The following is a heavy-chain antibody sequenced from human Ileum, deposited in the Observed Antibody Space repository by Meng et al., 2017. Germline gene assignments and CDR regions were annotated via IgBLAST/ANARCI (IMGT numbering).Heavy chain of an antibody. Sequence: QVQLQESGPGLVKPSETLSLSCAVSGDSIRNGNWWSWVRQPPGKGLEWIGEIYESGTTNYNPSLKRRVTISVDKSKNEFSLKLSSVTAADTALYYCARVSYNKGSPKFDSWGQGTLVTVSS. CDR2: IYESGTT. V-gene: IGHV4-4*02. J-gene: IGHJ4*02. CDR1: GDSIRNGNW. D-gene: IGHD1-14*01. CDR3: ARVSYNKGSPKFDS.